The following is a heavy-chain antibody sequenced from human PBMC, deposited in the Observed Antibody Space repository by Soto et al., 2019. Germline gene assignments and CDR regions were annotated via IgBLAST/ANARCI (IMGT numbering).Heavy chain of an antibody. D-gene: IGHD5-18*01. V-gene: IGHV1-18*04. CDR3: ANTVDTATGPPDNWFDP. CDR2: ISAYNGNT. Sequence: ASVKVSCKASGHTFTSYGISWVRQAPGQGLEWMGWISAYNGNTNYAQKLQGRVTMTTDTSTSTAYMELRSLRSDDTAVYYCANTVDTATGPPDNWFDPWGQGTLVTVSS. CDR1: GHTFTSYG. J-gene: IGHJ5*02.